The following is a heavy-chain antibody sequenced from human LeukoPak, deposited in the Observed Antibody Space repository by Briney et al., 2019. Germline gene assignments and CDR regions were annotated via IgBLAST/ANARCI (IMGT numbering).Heavy chain of an antibody. CDR3: AKDGGLAAAGTPVDY. J-gene: IGHJ4*02. CDR1: GFTFSSYG. D-gene: IGHD6-13*01. CDR2: ISYDGSNK. V-gene: IGHV3-30*18. Sequence: GSLRLSCAASGFTFSSYGMHWVRQAPGKGLEWVAVISYDGSNKYYADSVKGRFTISRDNSKNTLYLQMNSLRAEDTAVYYCAKDGGLAAAGTPVDYWGQGTLVTVSS.